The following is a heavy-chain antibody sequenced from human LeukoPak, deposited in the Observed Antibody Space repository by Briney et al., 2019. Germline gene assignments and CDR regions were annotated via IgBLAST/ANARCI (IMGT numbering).Heavy chain of an antibody. Sequence: ASVKVSCKASGYTFSSHAISWVRQAPGQGLEWMGWFSSYNGNTNYAQKLQGRVTMTTDTSTNTAHTELRSLRSDDTAVYYCARAQLELRAFDIWGQGTMVTVSS. CDR2: FSSYNGNT. CDR3: ARAQLELRAFDI. V-gene: IGHV1-18*01. J-gene: IGHJ3*02. CDR1: GYTFSSHA. D-gene: IGHD1-7*01.